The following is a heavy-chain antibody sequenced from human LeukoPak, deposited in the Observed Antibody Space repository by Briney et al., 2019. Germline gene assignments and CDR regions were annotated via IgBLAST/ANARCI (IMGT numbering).Heavy chain of an antibody. D-gene: IGHD3-3*01. V-gene: IGHV1-18*01. CDR2: ISAYNGNT. CDR1: GYTFTSYG. Sequence: ASVKVSCKASGYTFTSYGISWVRQAPGQGVEGMGWISAYNGNTNYAQKLQGRVTMTTDKSTSTAYMELRSLRSDDTAVYYCARVRVFGVVIIPYYYYYMDVWGKGTTVTVSS. J-gene: IGHJ6*03. CDR3: ARVRVFGVVIIPYYYYYMDV.